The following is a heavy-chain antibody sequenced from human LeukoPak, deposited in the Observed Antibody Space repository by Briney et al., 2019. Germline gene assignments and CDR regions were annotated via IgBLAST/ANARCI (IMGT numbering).Heavy chain of an antibody. D-gene: IGHD3-22*01. CDR1: GFTFSSYW. Sequence: SGGSLRLSCTASGFTFSSYWMHWVRQAPEKGLVWVSRINSDGSSTNYADSVKGRFTISRDNAENTLYLQMNSLRAEDTAVYYCARGWVPSDITMNWGQGTMVTVSS. V-gene: IGHV3-74*01. CDR3: ARGWVPSDITMN. J-gene: IGHJ3*01. CDR2: INSDGSST.